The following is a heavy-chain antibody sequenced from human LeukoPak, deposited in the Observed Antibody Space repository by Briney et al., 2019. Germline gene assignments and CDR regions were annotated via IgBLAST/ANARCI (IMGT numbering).Heavy chain of an antibody. D-gene: IGHD3-22*01. CDR3: ARDRGYYDSSGYYSYYYYGMDV. J-gene: IGHJ6*02. CDR1: GYTFTSYD. Sequence: ASVKVSCKASGYTFTSYDINWVRQATGQGVEWMGWMNPNSGNTGYAQKFQGRVTITADKSTSTAYMELSSLRSEDTAVYYCARDRGYYDSSGYYSYYYYGMDVWGQGTTVTVSS. V-gene: IGHV1-8*01. CDR2: MNPNSGNT.